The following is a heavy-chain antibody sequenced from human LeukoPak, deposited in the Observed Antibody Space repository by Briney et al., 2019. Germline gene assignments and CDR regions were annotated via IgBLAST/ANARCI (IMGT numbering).Heavy chain of an antibody. CDR1: GGSISSSDYY. Sequence: PSETLSLTCTVSGGSISSSDYYWGWIRQPPGKGLEWIASIYYSGTTHYNPSHQSRVTMPVDTSKNQFSLKLSSVTAADTAVYYCARVNTQGVPSPWGQGILVTVSS. CDR3: ARVNTQGVPSP. J-gene: IGHJ5*02. D-gene: IGHD2-15*01. V-gene: IGHV4-39*01. CDR2: IYYSGTT.